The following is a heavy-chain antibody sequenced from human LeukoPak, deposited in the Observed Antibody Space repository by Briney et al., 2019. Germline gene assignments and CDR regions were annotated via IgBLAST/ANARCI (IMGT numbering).Heavy chain of an antibody. J-gene: IGHJ4*02. CDR2: IYYSGST. CDR1: GGSISSSSYY. Sequence: SETLSLTCTVSGGSISSSSYYWSWIRQPPGKGLEWIGYIYYSGSTNYNPSLKSRVTISVDTSKNQFSLKLSSVTAADTAVYYCARAPLYSSSWSFDYWGQGTLVTVSS. CDR3: ARAPLYSSSWSFDY. D-gene: IGHD6-13*01. V-gene: IGHV4-61*01.